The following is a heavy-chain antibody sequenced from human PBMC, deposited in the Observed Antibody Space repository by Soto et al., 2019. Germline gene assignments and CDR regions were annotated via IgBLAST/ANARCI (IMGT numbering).Heavy chain of an antibody. Sequence: EVQVVESGGGSVQPGGSLRLSCAASGFTFSRYTMNWVRQAPGKGLEWLSYTSGGGGTMSYADSVKGRVTISRDNAKNSLYLQMDSLRAEDTAVYYCARDKSGTYSIDYWGQGTLVTVSS. J-gene: IGHJ4*02. D-gene: IGHD1-26*01. CDR2: TSGGGGTM. CDR3: ARDKSGTYSIDY. CDR1: GFTFSRYT. V-gene: IGHV3-48*04.